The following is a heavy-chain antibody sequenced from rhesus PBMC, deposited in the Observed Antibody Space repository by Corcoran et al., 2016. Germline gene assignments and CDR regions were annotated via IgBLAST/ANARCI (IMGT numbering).Heavy chain of an antibody. CDR2: IDGNSAST. D-gene: IGHD3-28*01. J-gene: IGHJ5-1*01. CDR1: GGSISGYYY. Sequence: QVKLQQWGEGLVKPSETLSLTCAVYGGSISGYYYWSWIRRAPGKGLGGIGIIDGNSASTNYNPSLKNRVTISKDTSKNQFSLKLSSVTAADTAVYYCATNNPYYYDSGSGRFDVWGPGVLVTVSS. V-gene: IGHV4-73*01. CDR3: ATNNPYYYDSGSGRFDV.